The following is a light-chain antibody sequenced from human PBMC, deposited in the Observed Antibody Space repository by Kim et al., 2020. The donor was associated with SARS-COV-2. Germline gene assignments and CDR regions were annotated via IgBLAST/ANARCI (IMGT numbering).Light chain of an antibody. CDR3: QQFGGSPPIT. J-gene: IGKJ5*01. V-gene: IGKV3-20*01. Sequence: SPGDTATFPCRASESVDSSKLAWYQQKPGQAPRLLIFGASSRATGIPDRFSGSWSGTDFTLTISRLEPEDFAVYYCQQFGGSPPITFGQGTRLEIK. CDR1: ESVDSSK. CDR2: GAS.